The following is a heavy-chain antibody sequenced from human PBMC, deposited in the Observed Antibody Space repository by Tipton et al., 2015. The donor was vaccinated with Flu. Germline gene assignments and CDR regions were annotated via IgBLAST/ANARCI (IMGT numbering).Heavy chain of an antibody. Sequence: TLSLTCAVSGFSMRGGYYWDWIRQPPGEGLEWIGSVYHSGTTYYNPSLNSRVSISVDTSKNQVSLKLTSLTAADTAVYYCARHYYATRQFDPWGQGILVTVSS. CDR2: VYHSGTT. V-gene: IGHV4-38-2*01. J-gene: IGHJ5*02. CDR1: GFSMRGGYY. CDR3: ARHYYATRQFDP. D-gene: IGHD3-10*01.